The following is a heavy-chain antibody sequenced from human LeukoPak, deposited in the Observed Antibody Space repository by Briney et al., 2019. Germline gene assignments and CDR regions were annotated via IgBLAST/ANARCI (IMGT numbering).Heavy chain of an antibody. CDR3: AKEGLGFLEWLEDY. CDR1: GYTFTSYY. J-gene: IGHJ4*02. Sequence: PGASVKVSCKASGYTFTSYYMHWVRQAPGRGLEWMGRINPNSGDTNYAQKFQGRVTMTRDTSISTAYMELTRLRSDDTAVYYCAKEGLGFLEWLEDYWGQGTLVTVSS. V-gene: IGHV1-2*06. CDR2: INPNSGDT. D-gene: IGHD3-3*01.